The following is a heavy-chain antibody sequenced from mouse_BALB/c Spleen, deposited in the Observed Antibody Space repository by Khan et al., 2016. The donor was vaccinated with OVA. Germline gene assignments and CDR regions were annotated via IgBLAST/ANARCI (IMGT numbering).Heavy chain of an antibody. V-gene: IGHV3-2*02. J-gene: IGHJ1*01. Sequence: EVQLQESGPGLVKPSQSLSLTCTVTGYSITSDYAWNWIRQFPGNKLEWMGYISYSGSTYYNPSLKSRISVTRHTSKNQFFLQLNSVTTEDTATYYCARRVLLLYWYFDVWGAGTTVTVSS. CDR3: ARRVLLLYWYFDV. D-gene: IGHD1-1*01. CDR2: ISYSGST. CDR1: GYSITSDYA.